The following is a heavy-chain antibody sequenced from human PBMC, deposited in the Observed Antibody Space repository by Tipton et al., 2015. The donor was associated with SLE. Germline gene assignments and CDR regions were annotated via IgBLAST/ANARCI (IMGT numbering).Heavy chain of an antibody. D-gene: IGHD5-18*01. CDR3: AAGEYSYGYAFNI. V-gene: IGHV3-53*04. Sequence: SLRLSCAASGFTVSSKYMSWVRQAPGKGLEWVSMLYSGGTTYYADSVRGRFTISRHNSKNSLYLQMNSLRSEDTAVYYCAAGEYSYGYAFNIWGQGTMVTVSS. CDR1: GFTVSSKY. J-gene: IGHJ3*02. CDR2: LYSGGTT.